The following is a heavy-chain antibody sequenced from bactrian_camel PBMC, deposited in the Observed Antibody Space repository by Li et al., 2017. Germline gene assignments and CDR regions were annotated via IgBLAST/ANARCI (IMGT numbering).Heavy chain of an antibody. J-gene: IGHJ4*01. D-gene: IGHD3*01. Sequence: HVQLVESGGGSVQAGGSLRLSCTASGSTFDDRDMAWYRQAPGNECELVSRISSDESTYYADSVKGRFTISKDNAKDTLYLQMNSLKPEDTAMYFCAAARLVYSRNLLLANEYKHWGQGTQVTVS. V-gene: IGHV3S60*01. CDR1: GSTFDDRD. CDR2: ISSDEST. CDR3: AAARLVYSRNLLLANEYKH.